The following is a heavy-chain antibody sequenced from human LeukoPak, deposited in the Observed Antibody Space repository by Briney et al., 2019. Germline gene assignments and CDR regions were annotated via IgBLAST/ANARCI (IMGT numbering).Heavy chain of an antibody. J-gene: IGHJ4*02. D-gene: IGHD1-26*01. CDR3: VKSGGYGLIDY. CDR1: GGSFSGYY. CDR2: INHSGST. V-gene: IGHV4-34*01. Sequence: PSETLSLTCAVYGGSFSGYYWSWIRQPPGKGLEWIGEINHSGSTNYNPSLKSRVTISVDTSKNQFSLKLNSVSAADTAMYYCVKSGGYGLIDYWGQGTLVTVSS.